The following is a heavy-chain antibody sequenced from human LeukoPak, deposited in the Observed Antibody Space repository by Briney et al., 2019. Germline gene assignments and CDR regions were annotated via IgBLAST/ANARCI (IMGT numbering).Heavy chain of an antibody. CDR2: IYTSGST. J-gene: IGHJ5*02. D-gene: IGHD5-12*01. Sequence: SETLPLTCTVSGGSISSYYWSWIRQPAGKGLEWIGRIYTSGSTNYNPSLKGRVTMSVDTSKNQFSLKLSSVTAADTAVYYCARAAYSGYDGVNWFDPWGQGTLVTVSS. V-gene: IGHV4-4*07. CDR1: GGSISSYY. CDR3: ARAAYSGYDGVNWFDP.